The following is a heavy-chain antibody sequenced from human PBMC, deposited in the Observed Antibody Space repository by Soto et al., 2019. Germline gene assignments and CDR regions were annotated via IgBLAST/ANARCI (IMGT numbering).Heavy chain of an antibody. D-gene: IGHD6-6*01. V-gene: IGHV4-30-4*01. J-gene: IGHJ5*02. CDR3: ARERPDGARLDP. Sequence: QVQLQESGPGLVKPSQTLSLTCTVSGGSISSGDYYWSWIRQPPGKGLEWIGYIYYSGSTYYNPSLQRRVTLSVDTSKNPFSLKLSSVTAADTAVYYCARERPDGARLDPWGQGTLVTVSS. CDR1: GGSISSGDYY. CDR2: IYYSGST.